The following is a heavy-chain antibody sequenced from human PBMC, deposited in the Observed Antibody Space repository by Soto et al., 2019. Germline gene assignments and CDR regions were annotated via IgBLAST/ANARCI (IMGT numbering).Heavy chain of an antibody. V-gene: IGHV5-10-1*01. CDR3: AKSPPEDGMGV. CDR2: IDPSDSYT. Sequence: GESLKNSCKCSGYSFISYWISWVRQMPGKGLEWMGRIDPSDSYTNYSPSFQGHVTISADKSISTAYLQWSSLKASDTAMYYCAKSPPEDGMGVWGQGTTVTVSS. J-gene: IGHJ6*02. CDR1: GYSFISYW.